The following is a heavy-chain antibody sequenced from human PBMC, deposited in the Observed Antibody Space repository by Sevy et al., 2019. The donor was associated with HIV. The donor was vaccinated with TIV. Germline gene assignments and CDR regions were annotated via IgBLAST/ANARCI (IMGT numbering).Heavy chain of an antibody. CDR3: SRSVYGSGTYLNDY. V-gene: IGHV1-2*02. Sequence: ASVKVSCKASGYTFTGYYIHWVRQAPGQGLEWMGWIIPSSGGTNYGQKFLGRVTMTRDTSISTAYLELHRLKSDDTAVYYCSRSVYGSGTYLNDYWGQGTLVTVSS. CDR2: IIPSSGGT. D-gene: IGHD3-10*01. CDR1: GYTFTGYY. J-gene: IGHJ4*02.